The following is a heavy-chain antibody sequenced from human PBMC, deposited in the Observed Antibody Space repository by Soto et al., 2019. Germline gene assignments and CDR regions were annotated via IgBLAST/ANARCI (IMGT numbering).Heavy chain of an antibody. Sequence: PGETLKISCKGSGYSITSFWIAWARQMPGKGLEWMGIIYPADSDTRYSPSFQGQVTISADKSISTAYLQWSSLKASDTAMYYCARQVPIVGSTYYYGMDVWGQGTTVTVSS. CDR3: ARQVPIVGSTYYYGMDV. D-gene: IGHD1-26*01. CDR2: IYPADSDT. V-gene: IGHV5-51*01. CDR1: GYSITSFW. J-gene: IGHJ6*02.